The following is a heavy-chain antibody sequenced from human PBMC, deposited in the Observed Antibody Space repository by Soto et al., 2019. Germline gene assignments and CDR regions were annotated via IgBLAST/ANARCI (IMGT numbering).Heavy chain of an antibody. CDR1: GFTFSSYG. CDR2: MSWDGSDE. V-gene: IGHV3-30*18. D-gene: IGHD2-15*01. CDR3: AKEGCSGGICYGFDY. Sequence: QVQLVESGGGVVQPGRSLRLSCAASGFTFSSYGMHWVRQAPGKGLEWVAVMSWDGSDEFYEETVKGRFTVSRDNSRNTLYLQMNSLRPEDTAVDSCAKEGCSGGICYGFDYWGQGTLVTVSS. J-gene: IGHJ4*02.